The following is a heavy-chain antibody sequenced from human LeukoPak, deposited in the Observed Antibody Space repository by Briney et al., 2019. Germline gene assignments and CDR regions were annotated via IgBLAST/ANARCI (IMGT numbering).Heavy chain of an antibody. V-gene: IGHV1-69*05. CDR2: IIPIFGTA. CDR3: ARGGNRQLVRNGAFDI. J-gene: IGHJ3*02. CDR1: GGTFSSYA. Sequence: SVMVSCKASGGTFSSYAISWVRQAPGQGLEWMGGIIPIFGTANYAQKFQGRVTITTDESTSTAYMELSSLRSEDTAVYYCARGGNRQLVRNGAFDIWGQGTMVTVSS. D-gene: IGHD6-13*01.